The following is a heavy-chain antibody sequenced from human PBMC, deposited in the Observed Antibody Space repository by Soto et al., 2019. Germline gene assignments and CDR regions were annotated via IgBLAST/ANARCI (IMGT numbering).Heavy chain of an antibody. D-gene: IGHD5-18*01. J-gene: IGHJ6*04. V-gene: IGHV5-10-1*01. Sequence: GESLKISCKGSGYSFTSYWISWVRQMPGKGLEWMGRIDPSDSYTNYSPSFQGHVTISADKSISTAYLQWSSLKASDTAMYYCARHPLSRSYGYNYYYRMDVWGNGTTVTVSS. CDR1: GYSFTSYW. CDR3: ARHPLSRSYGYNYYYRMDV. CDR2: IDPSDSYT.